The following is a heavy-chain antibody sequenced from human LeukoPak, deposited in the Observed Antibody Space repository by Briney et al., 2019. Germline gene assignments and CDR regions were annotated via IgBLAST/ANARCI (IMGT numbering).Heavy chain of an antibody. CDR3: ARFAVHRRITVAGQFGLDY. J-gene: IGHJ4*02. CDR1: GGTFSSYA. D-gene: IGHD6-19*01. CDR2: IIPISGTV. V-gene: IGHV1-69*05. Sequence: ASVKVSCKASGGTFSSYAISWVRQAPGQGLEWMGGIIPISGTVNYAQKFQGRVTMTRDTSTSTVYMELSSLRSEDTAVYYCARFAVHRRITVAGQFGLDYWGQGTLVSLSS.